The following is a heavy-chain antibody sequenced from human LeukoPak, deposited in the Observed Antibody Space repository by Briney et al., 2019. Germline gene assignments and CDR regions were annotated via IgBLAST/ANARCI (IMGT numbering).Heavy chain of an antibody. CDR1: GGSFSPAH. Sequence: SETLSLACTFSGGSFSPAHWSWIRQPPGKGLEWIGVICDNGNTDYNPSLKSRVTISVDTSKSQFSLKLSSLAAADTAVYYCATGRDPYKTGHWGQGTLVTVSS. J-gene: IGHJ4*02. CDR3: ATGRDPYKTGH. CDR2: ICDNGNT. D-gene: IGHD5-24*01. V-gene: IGHV4-59*01.